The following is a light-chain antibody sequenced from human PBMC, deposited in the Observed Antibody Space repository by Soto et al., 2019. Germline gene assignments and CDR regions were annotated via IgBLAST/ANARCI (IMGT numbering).Light chain of an antibody. CDR2: RND. J-gene: IGLJ2*01. CDR3: GAWGDSLSAVV. V-gene: IGLV1-47*01. CDR1: SSNIGSNY. Sequence: QSVLTQPPSASGTPGQRVTISCSGSSSNIGSNYVYWYQQLPGSAPKLLIYRNDQRPSGVPDRFSASKSGTAASLAISGLRSEDEADYHCGAWGDSLSAVVFGGGTKLTVL.